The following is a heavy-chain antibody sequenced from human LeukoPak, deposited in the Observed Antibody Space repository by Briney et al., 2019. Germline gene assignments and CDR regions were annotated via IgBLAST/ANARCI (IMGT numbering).Heavy chain of an antibody. CDR2: IIPIFGTA. D-gene: IGHD2-2*01. CDR1: GGTFSSYA. CDR3: ARDQGFCSSTSCSNYYGMDV. J-gene: IGHJ6*02. Sequence: SVKVSCEASGGTFSSYAISWVRQAPGQGLEWMGGIIPIFGTANYAQKFQGRVTITADESTSTAYMELSSLRSEDTAVYYCARDQGFCSSTSCSNYYGMDVWGQGTTVTVSS. V-gene: IGHV1-69*13.